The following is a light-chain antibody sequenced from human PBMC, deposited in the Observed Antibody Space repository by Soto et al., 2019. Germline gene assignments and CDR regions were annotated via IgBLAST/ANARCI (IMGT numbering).Light chain of an antibody. J-gene: IGKJ5*01. CDR1: QSVSTK. Sequence: LLMTQSHATPSVSHVEPPTLFCPPSQSVSTKLAWYQQKPGQAPRLLMNGASTRATGVPARFSGWGSGTEFTLTISSLQSEDFAVYYCQQYHNCPPITFGQGTRLEIK. CDR3: QQYHNCPPIT. V-gene: IGKV3-15*01. CDR2: GAS.